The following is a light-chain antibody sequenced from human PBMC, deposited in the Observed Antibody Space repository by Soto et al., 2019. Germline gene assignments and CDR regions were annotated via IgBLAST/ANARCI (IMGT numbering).Light chain of an antibody. Sequence: QSALTQPPSASGSPGQSVTISCTGTSSDVGGYNYVSWYQQHPGKAPKLLIYVVSKRPSGVPDRFSGSKSGNTASLTVSGLQAEDEADYYCRSYAGSNYVVFGGGTKLTVL. J-gene: IGLJ2*01. CDR2: VVS. CDR1: SSDVGGYNY. V-gene: IGLV2-8*01. CDR3: RSYAGSNYVV.